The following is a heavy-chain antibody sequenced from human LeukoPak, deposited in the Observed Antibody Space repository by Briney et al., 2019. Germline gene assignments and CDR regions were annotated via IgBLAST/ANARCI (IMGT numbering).Heavy chain of an antibody. CDR1: GYTFINNW. J-gene: IGHJ6*03. CDR2: INPTGTTT. Sequence: ASVKVSCKASGYTFINNWMHWVRQAPGQGLEWVGLINPTGTTTLYAQKFQGRVTMTRNTSISTAYMELSSLRSEDTAVYYCASSRPRARRAYYYYMDVWGKGTTVTISS. D-gene: IGHD2-2*01. CDR3: ASSRPRARRAYYYYMDV. V-gene: IGHV1-46*01.